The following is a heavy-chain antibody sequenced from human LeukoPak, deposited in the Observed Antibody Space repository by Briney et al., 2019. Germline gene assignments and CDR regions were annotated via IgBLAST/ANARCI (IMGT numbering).Heavy chain of an antibody. CDR2: INHSGST. CDR1: GGSFSGYY. J-gene: IGHJ6*04. V-gene: IGHV4-34*01. D-gene: IGHD3-10*01. Sequence: KPSETLSLTCAVYGGSFSGYYWSWIRQPPGKGLEWIGEINHSGSTNYNPSLKSRVTISVDTSKSQFSLKLSSVTAADTAVYYCARGLWFGELSSWGKGTTVTVSS. CDR3: ARGLWFGELSS.